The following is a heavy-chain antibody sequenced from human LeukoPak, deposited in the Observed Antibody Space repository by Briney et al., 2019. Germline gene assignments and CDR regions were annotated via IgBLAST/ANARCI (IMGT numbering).Heavy chain of an antibody. Sequence: ASVKVSCKASGYTFTNYAVSWVRQAPGQGLEYMGYISAYNGNTNYAQNLQGRVTMTTDTSTTTVYMELRSLRSDDTAVYYCARLYSSGWPLKCMDVWGQGTTVTVSS. J-gene: IGHJ6*02. CDR2: ISAYNGNT. CDR3: ARLYSSGWPLKCMDV. D-gene: IGHD6-19*01. CDR1: GYTFTNYA. V-gene: IGHV1-18*01.